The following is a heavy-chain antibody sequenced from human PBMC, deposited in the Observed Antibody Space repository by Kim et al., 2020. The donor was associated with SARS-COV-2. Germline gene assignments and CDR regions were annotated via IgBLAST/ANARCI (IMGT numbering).Heavy chain of an antibody. CDR2: IIPILGIA. J-gene: IGHJ6*01. CDR3: ARDGATVVTPENYYGMDV. V-gene: IGHV1-69*04. D-gene: IGHD4-17*01. CDR1: GGTFSSYA. Sequence: SVKVSCKASGGTFSSYAISWVRQAPGQGLEWMGRIIPILGIANYAQKFQGGVTITADKSTSTAYMELSSLRSEDTAVYYCARDGATVVTPENYYGMDVWGQGTTDTVSS.